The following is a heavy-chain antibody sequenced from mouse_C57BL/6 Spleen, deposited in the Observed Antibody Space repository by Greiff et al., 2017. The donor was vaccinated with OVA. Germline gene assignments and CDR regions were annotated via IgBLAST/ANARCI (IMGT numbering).Heavy chain of an antibody. Sequence: EVMLVESGGGLVKPGGSLKLSCAASGFTFSSYAMSWVRQTPEKRLEWVATISDGGSYTYYPDNVKGRFTISRDNAKNNLYLQMSHLKSEDTAMYYCARDHSNYGWFAYWGQGTLVTVSA. CDR2: ISDGGSYT. D-gene: IGHD2-5*01. CDR3: ARDHSNYGWFAY. V-gene: IGHV5-4*01. CDR1: GFTFSSYA. J-gene: IGHJ3*01.